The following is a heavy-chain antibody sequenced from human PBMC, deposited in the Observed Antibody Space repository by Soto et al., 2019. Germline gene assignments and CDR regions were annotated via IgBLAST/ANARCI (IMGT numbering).Heavy chain of an antibody. CDR1: GFTVSSNH. Sequence: GSLRLSCVVSGFTVSSNHMSWVRQAPGKGLEWVSLVSNGGSTSYADSVKGRFTISRDNSKNTVYLQMNTLRAEDTAVYYCASSVMGARFAYWGQGTPVTVPS. J-gene: IGHJ4*02. CDR2: VSNGGST. V-gene: IGHV3-66*01. CDR3: ASSVMGARFAY. D-gene: IGHD1-26*01.